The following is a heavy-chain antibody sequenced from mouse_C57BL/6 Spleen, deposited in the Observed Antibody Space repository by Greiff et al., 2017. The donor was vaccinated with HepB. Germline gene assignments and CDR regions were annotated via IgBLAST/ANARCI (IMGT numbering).Heavy chain of an antibody. CDR1: GFTFSNYW. J-gene: IGHJ3*01. V-gene: IGHV6-3*01. D-gene: IGHD1-1*01. Sequence: EVMLVESGGGLVQPGGSMKLSCVASGFTFSNYWMNWVRQSPEKGLEWVAQIRLKSDNYATHYAESVKGRFTISRDDSKSSVYLQMNNLRAEDTGIYYCTGDTTVVAPGFAYWGQGTLVTVSA. CDR2: IRLKSDNYAT. CDR3: TGDTTVVAPGFAY.